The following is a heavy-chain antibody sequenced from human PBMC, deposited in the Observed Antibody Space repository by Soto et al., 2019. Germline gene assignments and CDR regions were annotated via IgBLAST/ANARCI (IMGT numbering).Heavy chain of an antibody. J-gene: IGHJ4*02. CDR2: MDHSGSS. CDR1: GDSIRSYY. Sequence: QVQLQESGPGLVKPSEHLSLTCTVSGDSIRSYYWSWIRQPPGKGLEWIGHMDHSGSSNYNPSLKSRVTILVDTSKNQFSLNLNSVTAADTAVSYCARHGAGIASWFDNWGQGTLVTVSS. D-gene: IGHD2-2*01. V-gene: IGHV4-59*08. CDR3: ARHGAGIASWFDN.